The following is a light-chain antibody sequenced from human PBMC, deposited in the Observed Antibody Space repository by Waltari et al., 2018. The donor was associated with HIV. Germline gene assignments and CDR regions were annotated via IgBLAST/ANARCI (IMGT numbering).Light chain of an antibody. V-gene: IGKV4-1*01. CDR1: QRFQHGSNNNAY. Sequence: DVVLTQSPDSLAVSVGARATRNCKSSQRFQHGSNNNAYLAWYQQRPGQPAKLLIYWASTRQSGVPDRFTGSGSETDVTLTINCLQAEDVAVYYCQQYYLVPYTFGQGTKLEIK. CDR2: WAS. CDR3: QQYYLVPYT. J-gene: IGKJ2*01.